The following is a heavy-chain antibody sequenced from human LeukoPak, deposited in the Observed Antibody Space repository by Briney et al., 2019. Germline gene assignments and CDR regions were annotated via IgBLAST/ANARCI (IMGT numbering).Heavy chain of an antibody. D-gene: IGHD6-19*01. CDR3: ARDPGYSSGWVGFYYYYGMDV. V-gene: IGHV1-18*04. J-gene: IGHJ6*02. CDR2: ISAYNGNT. Sequence: ASVKVSCKASGYTFTAYYINWMRQAPGQGLEWMGWISAYNGNTNYAQKLQGRVTMTTDTSTSTAYMELRSLRSDDTAVYYCARDPGYSSGWVGFYYYYGMDVWGQGTTVTVS. CDR1: GYTFTAYY.